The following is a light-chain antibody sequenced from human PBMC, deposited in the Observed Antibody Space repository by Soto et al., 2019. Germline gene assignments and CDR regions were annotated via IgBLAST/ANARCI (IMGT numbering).Light chain of an antibody. CDR3: QQYFSAHLT. CDR2: RAS. J-gene: IGKJ4*01. V-gene: IGKV4-1*01. CDR1: QSLLNSANDKIH. Sequence: DIVMTQSPASLAVSLGERATISCKSSQSLLNSANDKIHLAWYQQKPGQPPKLLIWRASTRDSGVPDRFSGSGSGTDFTLTINSLQAEDVATYYCQQYFSAHLTFGGGIKVEI.